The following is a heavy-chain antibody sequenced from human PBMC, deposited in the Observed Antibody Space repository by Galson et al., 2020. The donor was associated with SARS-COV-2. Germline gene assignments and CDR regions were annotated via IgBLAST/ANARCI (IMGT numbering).Heavy chain of an antibody. CDR2: ISYDGSNK. D-gene: IGHD3-3*01. Sequence: TGGSLRLSCAASGITFSSYAMHWVRQAPGKGLDWVAVISYDGSNKYYADSVKGRFTISRDNSKTTLYLQMNSLRSEDTAVYYCARGPAYDFWSSAAFDIWGPGAMVTVSS. CDR3: ARGPAYDFWSSAAFDI. CDR1: GITFSSYA. J-gene: IGHJ3*02. V-gene: IGHV3-30-3*01.